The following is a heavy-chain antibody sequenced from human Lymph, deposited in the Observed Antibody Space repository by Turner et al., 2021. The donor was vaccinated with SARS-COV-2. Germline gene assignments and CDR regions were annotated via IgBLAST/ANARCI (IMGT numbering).Heavy chain of an antibody. V-gene: IGHV4-39*01. CDR1: GGSVTSSSYY. Sequence: QVQLQESGPGLVKPSETLSLTCTVSGGSVTSSSYYWGWIRQPPGNGLEWIGNIYSSGSTYYNPSLKSRVTISVDTSKNQFSLKLSSVTAADTAVYYCARQGWLRGYFDYWSQGTLVTVSS. CDR2: IYSSGST. CDR3: ARQGWLRGYFDY. J-gene: IGHJ4*02. D-gene: IGHD5-18*01.